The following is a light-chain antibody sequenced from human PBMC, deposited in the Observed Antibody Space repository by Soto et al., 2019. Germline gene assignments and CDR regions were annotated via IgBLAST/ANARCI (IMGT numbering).Light chain of an antibody. CDR1: QSISSN. V-gene: IGKV3-15*01. Sequence: EIVMTQSPATLSVSPGERATLSCRASQSISSNLAWYQHKPGQAPRLLIYGASTRATGIPARFSGSGSGTEFTLTISSLQSEDFAVYYCQQYNKWPLFGPGTKVDIK. CDR3: QQYNKWPL. CDR2: GAS. J-gene: IGKJ3*01.